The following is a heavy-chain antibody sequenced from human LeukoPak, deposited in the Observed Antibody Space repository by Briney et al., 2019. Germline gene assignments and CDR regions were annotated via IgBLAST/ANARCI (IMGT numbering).Heavy chain of an antibody. J-gene: IGHJ6*03. CDR2: IYYSGST. V-gene: IGHV4-39*01. CDR3: ARPAGYCTNGVCSHYYYYYMDV. CDR1: GGSISSSSYY. Sequence: TSETLSLTCTVSGGSISSSSYYWGWIRQPPGKGLEWIGSIYYSGSTYYNPSLKSRVTISVDTSKNQFSLKLSSVTAADTAAYYCARPAGYCTNGVCSHYYYYYMDVWGKGTTVTVSS. D-gene: IGHD2-8*01.